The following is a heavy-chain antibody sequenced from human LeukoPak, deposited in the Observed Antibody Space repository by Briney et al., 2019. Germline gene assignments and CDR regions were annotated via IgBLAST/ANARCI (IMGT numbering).Heavy chain of an antibody. CDR2: ISGSGGNT. D-gene: IGHD6-13*01. CDR1: GFTFSSYV. J-gene: IGHJ6*02. Sequence: PGGSLRLSCAASGFTFSSYVMTWVRQAPGKGPERVSGISGSGGNTNYADSVKGRFTISRDNSKNTLYLQMNSLRVDDTAVYYCAPPAIPAAGVWGQGTTVTVSS. V-gene: IGHV3-23*01. CDR3: APPAIPAAGV.